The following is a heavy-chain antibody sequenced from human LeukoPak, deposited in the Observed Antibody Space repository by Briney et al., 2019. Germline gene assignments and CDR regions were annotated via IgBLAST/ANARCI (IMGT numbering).Heavy chain of an antibody. D-gene: IGHD4-23*01. Sequence: SETLSLTCTVSGGSISSSSYYWGWIRQPPGKGLEWIGSIYYSGSTYYNPSLKSRVTISVDTSKNQFSLKLSSVTAADTAVYYCARDVEAVAFDYWGQGTLVTVSS. CDR1: GGSISSSSYY. V-gene: IGHV4-39*02. CDR3: ARDVEAVAFDY. J-gene: IGHJ4*02. CDR2: IYYSGST.